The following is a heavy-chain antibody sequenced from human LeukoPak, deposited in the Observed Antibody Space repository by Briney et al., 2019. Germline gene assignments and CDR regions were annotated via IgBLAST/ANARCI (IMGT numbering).Heavy chain of an antibody. Sequence: PSETLSLTCTVSGGSISSYYWSWIRQPPGKGLEWSGYIYYSGSTNYNPSLKSRVTISVDTSKNQFSLKLSSVTAADTAVYYCARGSGYYRSFDYWGQGTLVTVSS. J-gene: IGHJ4*02. CDR3: ARGSGYYRSFDY. D-gene: IGHD3-22*01. CDR2: IYYSGST. V-gene: IGHV4-59*01. CDR1: GGSISSYY.